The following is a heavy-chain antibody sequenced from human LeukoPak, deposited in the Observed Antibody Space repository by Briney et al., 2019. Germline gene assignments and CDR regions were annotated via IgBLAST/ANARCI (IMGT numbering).Heavy chain of an antibody. CDR3: ARDGRITIFGVVIIQAFDI. CDR1: GGSISSYY. D-gene: IGHD3-3*01. Sequence: SETLSLTCTVSGGSISSYYWSWIRQPPGKGLEWIGYIYYSGSTNYNPSLKSRVTISVDTSKNQFSLKLSSVTAADTAVYYCARDGRITIFGVVIIQAFDIWGQGTMVTVSS. V-gene: IGHV4-59*01. CDR2: IYYSGST. J-gene: IGHJ3*02.